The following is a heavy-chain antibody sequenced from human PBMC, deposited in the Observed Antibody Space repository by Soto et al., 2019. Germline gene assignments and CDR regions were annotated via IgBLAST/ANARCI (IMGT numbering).Heavy chain of an antibody. CDR3: ARDRPSGGNSYYYYGMDV. Sequence: ASVKVSCKASGGTFSSYTISWVRQAPGQGLEWMGRIIPILGIANYAQKFQGRVTITADKSTSTAYMELSSLRSEGTAVYYCARDRPSGGNSYYYYGMDVWGQGTTVTVSS. V-gene: IGHV1-69*04. CDR2: IIPILGIA. D-gene: IGHD2-21*02. J-gene: IGHJ6*02. CDR1: GGTFSSYT.